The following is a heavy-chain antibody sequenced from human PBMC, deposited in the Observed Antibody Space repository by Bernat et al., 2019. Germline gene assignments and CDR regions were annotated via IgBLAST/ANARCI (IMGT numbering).Heavy chain of an antibody. Sequence: QVQLVQSGAEVKKPGSSVKVSCKASGFTFSSYAISWVRQAPGQGLEWMGGIIPIFGTANYAQKFQGRVTITADESTSTAYMELSSLRSEDTAVYYCARGSRDGYNYYFDYWGQGTLVTVSS. CDR2: IIPIFGTA. D-gene: IGHD5-24*01. CDR3: ARGSRDGYNYYFDY. CDR1: GFTFSSYA. J-gene: IGHJ4*02. V-gene: IGHV1-69*01.